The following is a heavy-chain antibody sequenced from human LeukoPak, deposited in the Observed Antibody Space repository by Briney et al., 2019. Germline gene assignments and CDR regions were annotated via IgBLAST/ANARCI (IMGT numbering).Heavy chain of an antibody. V-gene: IGHV1-46*01. CDR1: GYTFTSYY. Sequence: ASVKVSCKASGYTFTSYYMHWVRQAPGQGLEWMGIINPSGGSTSYAQKFQGRVTMTRDMSTSTVYMELRSLRSEDTAVYYCARDRRSSGWYPYDKYYHMDVWGKGTTVTVSS. J-gene: IGHJ6*03. D-gene: IGHD6-19*01. CDR3: ARDRRSSGWYPYDKYYHMDV. CDR2: INPSGGST.